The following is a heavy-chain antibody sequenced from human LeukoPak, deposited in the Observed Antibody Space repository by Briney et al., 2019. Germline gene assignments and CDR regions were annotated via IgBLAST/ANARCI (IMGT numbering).Heavy chain of an antibody. Sequence: ASVKVSCKASGYTFTQNDMHWVRQAPGQGLEWMGIINPYGDSTDAQKFQGRVTMTRDTSTSTVYMALSSLTSDDTGVYFCARGEAGYLAAFDVWGQGTMVPVSS. J-gene: IGHJ3*01. CDR1: GYTFTQND. CDR3: ARGEAGYLAAFDV. CDR2: INPYGDS. D-gene: IGHD2-15*01. V-gene: IGHV1-46*03.